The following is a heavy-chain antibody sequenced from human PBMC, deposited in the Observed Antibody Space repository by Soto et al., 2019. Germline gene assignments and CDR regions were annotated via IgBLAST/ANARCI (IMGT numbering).Heavy chain of an antibody. D-gene: IGHD5-18*01. CDR1: GFTFSSYS. CDR2: ISTSGSTI. J-gene: IGHJ4*02. V-gene: IGHV3-48*02. CDR3: ARARGYSYGYVDY. Sequence: EVQLVESGGGLVQPGGSLRLSCAASGFTFSSYSMNGVRQAPGKGLEWVSYISTSGSTIYYADSVEGRFTISRDNAKNSLYLQMNSLRDEDTAVYYCARARGYSYGYVDYWGQGTLVTVSS.